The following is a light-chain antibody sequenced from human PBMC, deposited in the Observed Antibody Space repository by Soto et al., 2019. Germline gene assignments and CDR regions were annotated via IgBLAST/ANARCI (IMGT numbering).Light chain of an antibody. CDR3: QQRSDWPWT. V-gene: IGKV3D-20*02. J-gene: IGKJ1*01. CDR1: QSVSNNY. Sequence: ELLFTPSPGTLSLSPGSRATLPGRASQSVSNNYLAWYQQKPGQAPRLLIYGASNRATGIPDRFSGSGSGTDFTLTVSSLEPEDFVVYYCQQRSDWPWTFGQGTKVDIK. CDR2: GAS.